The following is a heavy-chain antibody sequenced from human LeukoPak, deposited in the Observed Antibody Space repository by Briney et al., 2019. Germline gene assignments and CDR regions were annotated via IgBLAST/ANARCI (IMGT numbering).Heavy chain of an antibody. CDR1: GFAFSNAL. V-gene: IGHV3-15*01. Sequence: GGSLRLSCAASGFAFSNALMTWVRQAPGKGLEWVGHIKSRTDGGTTDCAAPLKGRFTISRDDSQNTLYLQMNSLKIEDTAVYFCTTWDGVNWGQGTMVTVSS. CDR3: TTWDGVN. D-gene: IGHD1-26*01. J-gene: IGHJ3*01. CDR2: IKSRTDGGTT.